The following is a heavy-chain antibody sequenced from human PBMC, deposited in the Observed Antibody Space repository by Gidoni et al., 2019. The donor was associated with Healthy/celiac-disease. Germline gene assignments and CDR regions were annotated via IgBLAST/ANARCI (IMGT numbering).Heavy chain of an antibody. Sequence: EVQLVESGGGLVQPGRSLRLSCAASGFTFDDYAMHWVRQAPGKGLEWVSGISWNSGSIGYADSVKGRFTISRDNAKNSLYLQMNSLRAEDTALYYCAKDISAYQLLPPYYYYGMDVWGQGTTVTVSS. CDR3: AKDISAYQLLPPYYYYGMDV. V-gene: IGHV3-9*01. CDR1: GFTFDDYA. CDR2: ISWNSGSI. D-gene: IGHD2-2*01. J-gene: IGHJ6*02.